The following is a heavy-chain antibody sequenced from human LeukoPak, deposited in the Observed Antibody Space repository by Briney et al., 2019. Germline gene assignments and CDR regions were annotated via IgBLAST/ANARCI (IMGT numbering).Heavy chain of an antibody. D-gene: IGHD3-9*01. Sequence: GGSLRLSCAASGFTFSSYAMNWVRQAPGEGLEWVARINGDGSATHYADSVKGRFTISRDNAKNTLYLQMNSLRAEDTAVYFCARVLTGSNRQLDCWGQGTLVTVSS. J-gene: IGHJ4*02. CDR1: GFTFSSYA. V-gene: IGHV3-74*01. CDR2: INGDGSAT. CDR3: ARVLTGSNRQLDC.